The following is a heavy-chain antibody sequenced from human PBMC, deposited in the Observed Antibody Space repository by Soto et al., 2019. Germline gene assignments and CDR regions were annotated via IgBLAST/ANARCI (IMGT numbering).Heavy chain of an antibody. CDR3: VRGGAARPDY. Sequence: EVRLVESGGTLLQPGGSLRLSCSASAFTFSSYGMNWVRQTPEKGLEWVAYISSNGRTTQYADSVSGRFIISRDNDKNSLFLQMNSLRGEDTAVYYCVRGGAARPDYWGQGTLVTVRS. V-gene: IGHV3-48*04. CDR2: ISSNGRTT. D-gene: IGHD6-13*01. CDR1: AFTFSSYG. J-gene: IGHJ4*02.